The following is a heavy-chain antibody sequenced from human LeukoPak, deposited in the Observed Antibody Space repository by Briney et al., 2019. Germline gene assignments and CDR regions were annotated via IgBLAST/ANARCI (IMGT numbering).Heavy chain of an antibody. J-gene: IGHJ5*02. CDR1: GGSISGYY. Sequence: SETLSLTCTVSGGSISGYYWSWIRQPPGKGLEWIGEINHSGSTNYNPSLKSRVTISVDTSKNQFSLKLSSVTAADTAVYYCARVTTVVTRWFDPWGQGTLVTVSS. CDR3: ARVTTVVTRWFDP. V-gene: IGHV4-34*01. CDR2: INHSGST. D-gene: IGHD4-23*01.